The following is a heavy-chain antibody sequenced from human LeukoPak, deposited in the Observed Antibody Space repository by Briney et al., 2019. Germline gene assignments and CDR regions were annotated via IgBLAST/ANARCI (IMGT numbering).Heavy chain of an antibody. V-gene: IGHV4-39*01. CDR1: GGSISSSSYY. CDR2: IYYSGST. D-gene: IGHD1-26*01. Sequence: SETLSLTCTVSGGSISSSSYYWGWIRQPPGKGLEWIGSIYYSGSTYYNPSLKSRVTISVDTSKNQFSLKLSSVTAADTAVYYCARQEGGATTVFDYCGQGTLVTVSS. CDR3: ARQEGGATTVFDY. J-gene: IGHJ4*02.